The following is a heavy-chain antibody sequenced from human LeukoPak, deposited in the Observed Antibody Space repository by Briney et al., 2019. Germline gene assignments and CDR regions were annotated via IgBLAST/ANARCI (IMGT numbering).Heavy chain of an antibody. J-gene: IGHJ3*02. D-gene: IGHD4-17*01. V-gene: IGHV4-4*07. CDR3: ARDLHYGDYGAFDI. Sequence: SETLSLTCTVSGGSISSYYWSWIRQPAGKGLEWIGRIYTSGSNNYNPSLKSRVTMSVDTSKNQFSLKLSSVTVADTAVYYCARDLHYGDYGAFDIWGQGTTVTVSS. CDR2: IYTSGSN. CDR1: GGSISSYY.